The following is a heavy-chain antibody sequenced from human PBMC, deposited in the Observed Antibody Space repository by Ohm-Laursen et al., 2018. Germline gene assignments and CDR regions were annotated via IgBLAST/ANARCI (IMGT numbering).Heavy chain of an antibody. CDR2: INPNSGDT. J-gene: IGHJ3*02. CDR3: AKEASGNNKAFDI. Sequence: ASVKVSCKASGYTFTGYYMHWVRQAPGQGLEWMGWINPNSGDTTYAPKFQGRVTTTRDTSITTAYMDLSRLTSDDTAIYYRAKEASGNNKAFDIWGQGTKVTVSS. CDR1: GYTFTGYY. V-gene: IGHV1-2*02. D-gene: IGHD1/OR15-1a*01.